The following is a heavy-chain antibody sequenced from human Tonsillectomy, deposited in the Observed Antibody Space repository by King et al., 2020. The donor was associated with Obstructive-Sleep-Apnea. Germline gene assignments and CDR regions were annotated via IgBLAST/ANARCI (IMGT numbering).Heavy chain of an antibody. CDR3: AAAKWELRSPVYYYYYYGMDV. Sequence: QLVESGPEVKKPGTSVKVSCKASGFTFTSSAMQWVRQARGQRLEWIGWIVVGSGNTNYAQKFQERVTITRDMSTSTAYMELSSLRSEDTAVYYCAAAKWELRSPVYYYYYYGMDVWGQGTTVTVSS. CDR2: IVVGSGNT. V-gene: IGHV1-58*02. CDR1: GFTFTSSA. J-gene: IGHJ6*02. D-gene: IGHD1-26*01.